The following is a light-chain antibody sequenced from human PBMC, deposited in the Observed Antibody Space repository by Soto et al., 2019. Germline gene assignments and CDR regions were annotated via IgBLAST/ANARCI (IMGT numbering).Light chain of an antibody. CDR3: QQYNNWPQT. J-gene: IGKJ1*01. V-gene: IGKV3-15*01. CDR1: QSVSSN. CDR2: GAS. Sequence: EIVLTQSPGTLSVSPGELATLSCRASQSVSSNLAWYQQKPGQAPRLLIYGASTRATGIPARFSGSGSGTEFTLTISSLQSEDFAVYYCQQYNNWPQTFGQGTKVDIK.